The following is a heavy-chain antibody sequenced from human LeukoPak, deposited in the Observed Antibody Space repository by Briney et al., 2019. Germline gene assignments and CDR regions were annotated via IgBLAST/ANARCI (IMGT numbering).Heavy chain of an antibody. D-gene: IGHD5-12*01. Sequence: PSETLSLTCTVSGGSISSSSYYWGWIRQPPGKGLEWIGYIYYSGSTNYNPSLKNRVTISVDTSKNQFSLKLSSVTAADTAVYYRAGGYSGYVWVDYWGQGTLVTVSS. V-gene: IGHV4-61*05. CDR1: GGSISSSSYY. CDR2: IYYSGST. CDR3: AGGYSGYVWVDY. J-gene: IGHJ4*02.